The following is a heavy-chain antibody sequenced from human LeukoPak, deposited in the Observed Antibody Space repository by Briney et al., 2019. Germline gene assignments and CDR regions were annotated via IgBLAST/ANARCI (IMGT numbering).Heavy chain of an antibody. Sequence: SVKVSCKASGGTFSSYAISWVRQAPGQGLEWMGGIIPIFGTANYAQKFQGRVTITADKSTSTAYMELSSLRSEDTAVYYCARALYGDYSVSYGYWGQGTLVTVSS. CDR2: IIPIFGTA. D-gene: IGHD4-17*01. V-gene: IGHV1-69*06. J-gene: IGHJ4*02. CDR3: ARALYGDYSVSYGY. CDR1: GGTFSSYA.